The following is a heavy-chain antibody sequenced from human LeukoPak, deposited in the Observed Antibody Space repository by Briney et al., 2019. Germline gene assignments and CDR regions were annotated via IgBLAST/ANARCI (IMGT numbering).Heavy chain of an antibody. CDR3: AMNYGEHYYFDY. J-gene: IGHJ4*02. V-gene: IGHV4-34*01. CDR1: GGSISSYY. Sequence: SETLSLTCTVSGGSISSYYWSWIRQPPGKGLEWIGEINHSGSTNYNPSLKSRVTISVDTSKNQFSLKLSSVTAADTAVYYCAMNYGEHYYFDYWGQGTLVTVSS. CDR2: INHSGST. D-gene: IGHD1-7*01.